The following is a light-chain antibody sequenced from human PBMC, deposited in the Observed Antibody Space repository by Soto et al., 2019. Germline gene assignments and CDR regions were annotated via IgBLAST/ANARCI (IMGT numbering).Light chain of an antibody. V-gene: IGLV2-14*01. CDR3: SSDTTSSTWV. CDR1: SSDVGGYNY. CDR2: EVN. J-gene: IGLJ3*02. Sequence: QSALTQPASVSGSPGQSITISCSGTSSDVGGYNYVSWYQQYPGKAPKLMIYEVNNRPSGVSNRFSGSKSANTASLTISGLQAEDEADYYCSSDTTSSTWVFGGGTTLTVL.